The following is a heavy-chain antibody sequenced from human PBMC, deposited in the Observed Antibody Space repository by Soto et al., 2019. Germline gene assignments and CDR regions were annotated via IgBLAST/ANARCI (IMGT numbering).Heavy chain of an antibody. CDR3: ASGRYDASGYFDY. J-gene: IGHJ4*02. D-gene: IGHD3-22*01. CDR1: GNTFTYVY. V-gene: IGHV1-45*02. CDR2: ITPFNGNT. Sequence: SCKGSGNTFTYVYLHWVRQAPGQALEWMGWITPFNGNTKYAQKFQDRVTFTVDTSLNTAYMELSSLRSDDTAMFYCASGRYDASGYFDYWGEETLVTVSS.